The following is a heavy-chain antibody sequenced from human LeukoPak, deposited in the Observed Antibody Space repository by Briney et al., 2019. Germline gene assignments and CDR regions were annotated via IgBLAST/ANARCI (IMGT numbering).Heavy chain of an antibody. D-gene: IGHD5-18*01. Sequence: ASVKVSCKASGYTFTSYSMNWVRQAPGQGLEWMGWINTNTGNPSYARGFTGRFVFSLDTSVSTAYLQISSLKAEDTAVYYCAREAYSSAYYFDYWGQGTLVTVSS. V-gene: IGHV7-4-1*02. CDR1: GYTFTSYS. J-gene: IGHJ4*02. CDR3: AREAYSSAYYFDY. CDR2: INTNTGNP.